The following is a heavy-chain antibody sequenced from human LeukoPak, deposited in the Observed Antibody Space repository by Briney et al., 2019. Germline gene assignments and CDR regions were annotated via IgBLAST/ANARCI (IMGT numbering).Heavy chain of an antibody. CDR3: TRLGEYEFDY. J-gene: IGHJ4*02. CDR2: IRSKAYGGTT. V-gene: IGHV3-49*04. D-gene: IGHD3-10*01. Sequence: GGSLRLSCTASGFTFGDYAMSWVRQAPGKGLEWVGFIRSKAYGGTTEYAASVKGRFTISRDDSKSIVYLQMNSLKTEDTAVYYCTRLGEYEFDYWGQGTLVTVSS. CDR1: GFTFGDYA.